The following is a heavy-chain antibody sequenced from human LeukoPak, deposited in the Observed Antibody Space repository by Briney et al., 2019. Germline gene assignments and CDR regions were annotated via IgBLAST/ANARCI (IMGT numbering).Heavy chain of an antibody. V-gene: IGHV1-18*01. Sequence: GASVKVSCKASGYTFTSYGISWVRQAPGQGLEWMGWISAYNGNTNYAQKLQGRVTMTTDTSTSTAYMELRSLRSDDTAVYYCARDLEGLYDSSGYYYFDYWGQGTLVTVSS. J-gene: IGHJ4*02. CDR2: ISAYNGNT. D-gene: IGHD3-22*01. CDR3: ARDLEGLYDSSGYYYFDY. CDR1: GYTFTSYG.